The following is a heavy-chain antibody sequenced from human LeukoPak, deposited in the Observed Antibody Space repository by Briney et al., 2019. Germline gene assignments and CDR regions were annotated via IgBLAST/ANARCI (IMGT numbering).Heavy chain of an antibody. Sequence: SETLSLTCTVSGGSISSSSYYWGWIRQPPGKGLEWIGSIYYSGSTYYNPSLKSRVTISVDTSKNQFSLKLSSVTAADTAVYYCARHISRGGATMFDYWGQGTLVTVSS. J-gene: IGHJ4*02. CDR1: GGSISSSSYY. V-gene: IGHV4-39*01. D-gene: IGHD1-26*01. CDR2: IYYSGST. CDR3: ARHISRGGATMFDY.